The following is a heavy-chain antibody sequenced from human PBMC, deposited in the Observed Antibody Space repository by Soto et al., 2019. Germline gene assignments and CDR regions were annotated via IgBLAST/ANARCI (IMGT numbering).Heavy chain of an antibody. D-gene: IGHD3-3*01. J-gene: IGHJ6*03. CDR2: IIPILGIA. CDR3: ARTIFGVVISDYYYMDV. V-gene: IGHV1-69*02. CDR1: GGTFGSYT. Sequence: SVKVSCKASGGTFGSYTISWVRQAPGQGLEWMGRIIPILGIANYAQKFQGRVMITADKSTSTAYMELSSLRSEDTAVYYCARTIFGVVISDYYYMDVWGKGTTVTVSS.